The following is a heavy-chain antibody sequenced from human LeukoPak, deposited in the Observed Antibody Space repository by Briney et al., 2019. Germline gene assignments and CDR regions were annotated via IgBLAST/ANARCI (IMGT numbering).Heavy chain of an antibody. CDR1: GVTLIASY. CDR3: AATNNWFDP. V-gene: IGHV1-69*13. Sequence: SVKVSCKASGVTLIASYLHWVRQAPGQGLEWMGRINPYTGATNYAQKFQGRVTITADESTSTAYMELSSLRSEDTAVYYCAATNNWFDPWGQGTLVTVSS. J-gene: IGHJ5*02. CDR2: INPYTGAT. D-gene: IGHD1-26*01.